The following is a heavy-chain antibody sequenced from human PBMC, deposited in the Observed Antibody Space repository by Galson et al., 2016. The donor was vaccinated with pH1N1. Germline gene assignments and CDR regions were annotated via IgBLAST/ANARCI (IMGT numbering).Heavy chain of an antibody. CDR3: AREGSGYDFWFDP. Sequence: SVKVSCKASGYTFSGSYIHWVRQAPGQGLEWMGWINPKSGATNDAQKFRGRFTMTRDTSINTVYMDLTSLTSDDTAFYFCAREGSGYDFWFDPWGQGTLVTASS. CDR2: INPKSGAT. CDR1: GYTFSGSY. V-gene: IGHV1-2*02. D-gene: IGHD5-12*01. J-gene: IGHJ5*02.